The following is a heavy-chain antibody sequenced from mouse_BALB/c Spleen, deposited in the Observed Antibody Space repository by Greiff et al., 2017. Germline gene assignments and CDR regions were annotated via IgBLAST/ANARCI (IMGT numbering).Heavy chain of an antibody. D-gene: IGHD1-1*01. CDR3: ARGGVVEDYFDY. V-gene: IGHV5-6-5*01. J-gene: IGHJ2*01. CDR1: GFTFSSYA. Sequence: EVKLVESGGGLVKPGGSLKLSCAASGFTFSSYAMSWVRQTPEKRLEWVASISSGGSTYYPDSVKGRFTISRDNARNILYLQMSSLRSEDTAMYYCARGGVVEDYFDYWGQGTTLTVSS. CDR2: ISSGGST.